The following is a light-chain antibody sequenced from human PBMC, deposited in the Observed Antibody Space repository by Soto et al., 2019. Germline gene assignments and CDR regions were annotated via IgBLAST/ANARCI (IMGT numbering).Light chain of an antibody. Sequence: DIQMTQSPSSLSASVGDRVTITCQASQDIKNYLNWYQQKPGKAPKLLIYEASNLETGVPSRFSGSGSGSSFTFTISSLQPEDIATYYCQQCDDFITFGGGTRLEIK. J-gene: IGKJ4*01. V-gene: IGKV1-33*01. CDR3: QQCDDFIT. CDR2: EAS. CDR1: QDIKNY.